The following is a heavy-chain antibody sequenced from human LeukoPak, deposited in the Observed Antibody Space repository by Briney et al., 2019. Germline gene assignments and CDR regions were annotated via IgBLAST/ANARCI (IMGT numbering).Heavy chain of an antibody. CDR1: GYSISSSNW. D-gene: IGHD3-10*01. V-gene: IGHV4-28*01. J-gene: IGHJ6*02. Sequence: SETLSLTCAVSGYSISSSNWWGWIRQPPGKGLEWIGYIYYSGSTYYNPSLKSRVTISVDTSKNQFSLKLSSVTAADTAVYYCARINTMVRGVIIKDYYYGMDVWGQGTTVTVSS. CDR2: IYYSGST. CDR3: ARINTMVRGVIIKDYYYGMDV.